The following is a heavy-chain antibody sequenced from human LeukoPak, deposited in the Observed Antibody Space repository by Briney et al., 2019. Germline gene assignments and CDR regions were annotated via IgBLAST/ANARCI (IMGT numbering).Heavy chain of an antibody. J-gene: IGHJ4*02. CDR3: ARAALAYCGGDCYSGLDY. CDR2: ISYDGSNK. CDR1: GFTFSSYA. V-gene: IGHV3-30*04. D-gene: IGHD2-21*02. Sequence: GGSLRLSRAASGFTFSSYAMHWVRQAPGKGLEWVAVISYDGSNKYYADSVKGRFTISRDNSKNTLYLQMNSLRAEDTAVYHCARAALAYCGGDCYSGLDYWGQGTLVTVSS.